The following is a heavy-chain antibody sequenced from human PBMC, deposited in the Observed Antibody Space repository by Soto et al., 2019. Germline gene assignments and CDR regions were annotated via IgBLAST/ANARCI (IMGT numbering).Heavy chain of an antibody. Sequence: ASVKVSCKASGYTFTSYYMHWVRQAPGQGLEWMGIINPSGGSTSYAQKFQGRVTMTRDTSTSTVYMELSSLRSEDTAVHYCARDELDYYDSSGYDYWGQGNLVTVSS. J-gene: IGHJ4*02. D-gene: IGHD3-22*01. CDR2: INPSGGST. V-gene: IGHV1-46*01. CDR3: ARDELDYYDSSGYDY. CDR1: GYTFTSYY.